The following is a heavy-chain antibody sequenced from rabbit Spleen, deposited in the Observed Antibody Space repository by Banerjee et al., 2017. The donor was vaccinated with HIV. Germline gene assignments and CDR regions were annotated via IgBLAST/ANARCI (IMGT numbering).Heavy chain of an antibody. CDR3: ARDTSSSFSSYGMDL. CDR1: GFSFSSSYW. J-gene: IGHJ6*01. D-gene: IGHD1-1*01. Sequence: QEQLEESGGDLVKPEGSLTLTCTASGFSFSSSYWICWVRQAPGKGLEWIACIYAGSSGSTYYASRAKGRFTISKISSTTVTLQMTSLTAADTATYFCARDTSSSFSSYGMDLWGPGTLVTVS. CDR2: IYAGSSGST. V-gene: IGHV1S45*01.